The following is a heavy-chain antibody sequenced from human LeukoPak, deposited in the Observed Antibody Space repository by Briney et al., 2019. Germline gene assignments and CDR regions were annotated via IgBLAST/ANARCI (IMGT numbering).Heavy chain of an antibody. J-gene: IGHJ4*02. CDR1: GYSISSGYY. D-gene: IGHD3-22*01. CDR3: ARVLVASSGYPSHFDY. V-gene: IGHV4-38-2*01. CDR2: IYYSGNT. Sequence: PSETLSLTCAVSGYSISSGYYWGWIRQPPGKGLEWIGSIYYSGNTYYNPSLKSRVTISVDTSRKQFSLKLSSVTAADTAVHYCARVLVASSGYPSHFDYWGQGTLVTVSS.